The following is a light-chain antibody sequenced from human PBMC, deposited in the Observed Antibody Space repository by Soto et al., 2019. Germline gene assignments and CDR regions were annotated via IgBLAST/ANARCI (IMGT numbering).Light chain of an antibody. CDR3: ATWDDSLNVWL. CDR2: LNS. Sequence: QSVLIQPPSASGTPGQRVTISCSGSNSNIGSNSVNWYQHLPGTAPKLLIYLNSQRPSGVPDRFSGSKSGTSVSLAISGLQSEDEADYYCATWDDSLNVWLFGGGTKVTVL. CDR1: NSNIGSNS. V-gene: IGLV1-44*01. J-gene: IGLJ3*02.